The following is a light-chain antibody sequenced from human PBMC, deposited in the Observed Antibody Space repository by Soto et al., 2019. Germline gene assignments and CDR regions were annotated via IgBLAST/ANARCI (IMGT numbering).Light chain of an antibody. CDR1: SSNIGSDY. J-gene: IGLJ2*01. CDR2: RNN. CDR3: VAWDDSLSGPV. V-gene: IGLV1-47*01. Sequence: QSVLTQPPSASGTPGQRVTISCSGSSSNIGSDYVYWFQHLPGTAPKLLIYRNNQRPSGDPDRLSGAKSGTSASLAISGLRSEDEADYYCVAWDDSLSGPVFGGGTQLTVL.